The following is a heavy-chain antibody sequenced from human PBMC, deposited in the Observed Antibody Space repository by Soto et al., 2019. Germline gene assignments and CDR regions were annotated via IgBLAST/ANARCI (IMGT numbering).Heavy chain of an antibody. Sequence: ASVKVSCKVSGYTLTELFMHWVRQAPGKGLEWMGGFDPEDGETIYAQKFQGRVTMTEDTSTDTAYMELSSLRSEDTAVYYCATFSFPEAGTVGHNLFDPCGQGSLVTVSS. CDR2: FDPEDGET. CDR1: GYTLTELF. J-gene: IGHJ5*02. CDR3: ATFSFPEAGTVGHNLFDP. D-gene: IGHD6-19*01. V-gene: IGHV1-24*01.